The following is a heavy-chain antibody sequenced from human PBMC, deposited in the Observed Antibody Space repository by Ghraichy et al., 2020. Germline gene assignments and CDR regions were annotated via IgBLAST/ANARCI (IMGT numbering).Heavy chain of an antibody. D-gene: IGHD6-19*01. Sequence: SVKVSCKASGDTFSSYAISWVRQAPGQGLEWMGGIIPSFGTANYAQKFQGRVTITTDESTSTAYMELSSLRSEDTAVYYCAADQQWLVWDAFDIWGQGTMVTVSS. CDR3: AADQQWLVWDAFDI. CDR2: IIPSFGTA. CDR1: GDTFSSYA. J-gene: IGHJ3*02. V-gene: IGHV1-69*05.